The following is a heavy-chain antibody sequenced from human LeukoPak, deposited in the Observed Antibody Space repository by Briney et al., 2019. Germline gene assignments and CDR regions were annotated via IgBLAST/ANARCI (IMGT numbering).Heavy chain of an antibody. D-gene: IGHD3-10*01. V-gene: IGHV1-69*06. CDR3: ARGHMVRGVISPYSMDV. Sequence: ASVKVSCKASGGTFSSYAISWVRQAPGQGLEWMGGIIPIFGTANYAQKFQGRVTITADKSTSTAYMELSSLRSEDTAVYYCARGHMVRGVISPYSMDVWGKGTTVTVSS. J-gene: IGHJ6*04. CDR2: IIPIFGTA. CDR1: GGTFSSYA.